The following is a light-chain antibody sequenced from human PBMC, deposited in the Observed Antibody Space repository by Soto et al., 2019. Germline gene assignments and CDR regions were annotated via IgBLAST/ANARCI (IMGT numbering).Light chain of an antibody. Sequence: IVVTQSPATLSVSPGERATLSCRASQSVRSNLAWYQQKPGQAPRLLIYGASTRATGIPATFSGSGSGTQFTLTISRLEPEDFAVYYCQQYGSSITFGQGTRLEIK. J-gene: IGKJ5*01. CDR3: QQYGSSIT. CDR2: GAS. V-gene: IGKV3D-15*01. CDR1: QSVRSN.